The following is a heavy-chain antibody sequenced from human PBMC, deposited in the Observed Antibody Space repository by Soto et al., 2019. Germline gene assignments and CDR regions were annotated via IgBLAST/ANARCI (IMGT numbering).Heavy chain of an antibody. CDR3: ARTDLMTTVVFDY. J-gene: IGHJ4*02. CDR2: IYYSGST. CDR1: GGSISSGDYY. V-gene: IGHV4-30-4*01. D-gene: IGHD4-17*01. Sequence: PSETLSLTCTVSGGSISSGDYYWSWIRQPPGKGLEWIGYIYYSGSTYYDPSLKSRVTISVDTSKNQFSLKLSSVTAADTAVYYCARTDLMTTVVFDYWGQGTLVTVSS.